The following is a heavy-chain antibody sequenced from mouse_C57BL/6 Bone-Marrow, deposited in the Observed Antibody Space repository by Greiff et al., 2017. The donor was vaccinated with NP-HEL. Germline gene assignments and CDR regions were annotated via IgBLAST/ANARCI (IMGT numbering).Heavy chain of an antibody. CDR1: GYTFTSYG. V-gene: IGHV1-81*01. CDR2: IYPRSGNT. D-gene: IGHD1-1*01. J-gene: IGHJ3*01. CDR3: TVVATRAWFAY. Sequence: QVHVKQSGAELARPGASVKLSCKASGYTFTSYGISWVKQRTGQGLEWIGEIYPRSGNTYYNEKFKGKATLTAAKSSSTAYMELRSLTSEDSAVYFTTVVATRAWFAYWGQGTLVTVSA.